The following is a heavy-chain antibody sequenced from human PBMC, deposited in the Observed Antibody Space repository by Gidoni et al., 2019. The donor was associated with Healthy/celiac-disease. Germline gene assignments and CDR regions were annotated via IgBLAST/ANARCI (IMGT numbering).Heavy chain of an antibody. CDR1: GSTFSSYA. V-gene: IGHV3-23*01. CDR3: AKVQQSSGSFFRGSYQFDY. D-gene: IGHD1-26*01. J-gene: IGHJ4*02. CDR2: IRGSGGST. Sequence: EVQLLESGGGLVQPGGSLRLSCAASGSTFSSYAMRWVRQAPGKGLEWVSAIRGSGGSTYYADSVKGRFTISRDNSNNTLYLQMNSLRAEDTAVYYCAKVQQSSGSFFRGSYQFDYWGQGTLVTVSS.